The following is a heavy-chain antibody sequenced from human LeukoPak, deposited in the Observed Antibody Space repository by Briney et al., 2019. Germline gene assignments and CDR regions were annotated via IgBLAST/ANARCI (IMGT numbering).Heavy chain of an antibody. CDR2: LDSAGVKT. CDR1: GLTLRSFD. Sequence: GGSLRLSCAASGLTLRSFDMSWVRQAPGKGLEWVSSLDSAGVKTYYADSVKGRFTISRDNAKNSLYLQMNSLRAEDTAVYYCARDLRNRINPSQYYDILTGPFDYWGQGTQVTVSS. J-gene: IGHJ4*02. CDR3: ARDLRNRINPSQYYDILTGPFDY. V-gene: IGHV3-21*01. D-gene: IGHD3-9*01.